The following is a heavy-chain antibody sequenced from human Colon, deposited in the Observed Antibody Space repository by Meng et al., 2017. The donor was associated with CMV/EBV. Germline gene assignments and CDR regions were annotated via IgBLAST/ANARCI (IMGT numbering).Heavy chain of an antibody. Sequence: GGSRRLSGAASGFTFTSYGMHWVRQAPGRGLEWVAFIRYDGGNTYYADSVKGRFSISRDNSMNTLYLRMNSLRVEDTAVYYCAKDRSSLAWLLSGQDYFYYYGMDVWGQGTTVTVSS. V-gene: IGHV3-30*02. D-gene: IGHD3-3*01. CDR3: AKDRSSLAWLLSGQDYFYYYGMDV. CDR1: GFTFTSYG. CDR2: IRYDGGNT. J-gene: IGHJ6*02.